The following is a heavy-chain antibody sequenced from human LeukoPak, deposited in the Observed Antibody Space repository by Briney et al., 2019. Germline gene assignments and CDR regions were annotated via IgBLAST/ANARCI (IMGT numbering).Heavy chain of an antibody. J-gene: IGHJ4*02. V-gene: IGHV4-59*01. Sequence: PSETLSLTCAVSGGSISSYYWSWIRQPPGKGLEWIGYVYYSGSTNYNPSLKSRVTISIDTSKNQFSLKLSSVTAADTAVYYCARGAWKFDFWGQGTLVTVSS. CDR2: VYYSGST. CDR3: ARGAWKFDF. D-gene: IGHD1-1*01. CDR1: GGSISSYY.